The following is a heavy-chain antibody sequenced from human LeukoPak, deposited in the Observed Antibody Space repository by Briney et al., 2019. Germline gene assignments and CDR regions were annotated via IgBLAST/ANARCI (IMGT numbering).Heavy chain of an antibody. CDR3: ARVRATFSPHFDN. J-gene: IGHJ4*02. CDR1: GFTFSSYL. CDR2: INSDGSIT. Sequence: PGGSLRLSCAASGFTFSSYLIHWVRQAPAKGRMCVSRINSDGSITNYADSVKGRFTISRDNAKNALYLQMNSLRAEHTAVYYCARVRATFSPHFDNWGQGTLVTVSS. V-gene: IGHV3-74*01. D-gene: IGHD5-12*01.